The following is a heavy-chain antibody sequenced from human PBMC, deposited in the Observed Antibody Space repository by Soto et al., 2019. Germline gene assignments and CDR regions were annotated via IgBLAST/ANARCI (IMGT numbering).Heavy chain of an antibody. CDR3: ARDPPGGSYRYYNYGMTV. CDR1: GFTFSSYG. CDR2: ISYDGSNK. J-gene: IGHJ6*02. V-gene: IGHV3-30*03. Sequence: PGGSLRLSCAASGFTFSSYGMHWVRQAPGKGLEWVAVISYDGSNKYYADSVKGRFTISRDNSKNTLYLQMHSLRAEDTAVYYCARDPPGGSYRYYNYGMTVWGQGTRVTVSS. D-gene: IGHD1-26*01.